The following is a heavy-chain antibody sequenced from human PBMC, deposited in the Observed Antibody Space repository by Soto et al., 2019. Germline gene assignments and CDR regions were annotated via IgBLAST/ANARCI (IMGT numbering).Heavy chain of an antibody. CDR1: GFTFSSYS. J-gene: IGHJ6*03. Sequence: EVQLVESGGGLVQPGGSLRLSCAASGFTFSSYSMNWVRQAPGKGLEWVSYISSSSSTIYYADSVKGRFTISRDNAKNSLYLQMNSLRAEDTAVYYCARDLYYYYYYYMDVWGKGTTVTVPS. CDR2: ISSSSSTI. V-gene: IGHV3-48*01. CDR3: ARDLYYYYYYYMDV.